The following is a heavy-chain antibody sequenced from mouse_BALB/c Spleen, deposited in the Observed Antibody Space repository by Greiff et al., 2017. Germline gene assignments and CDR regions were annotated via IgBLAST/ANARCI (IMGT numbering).Heavy chain of an antibody. CDR3: ARGSSPFAY. V-gene: IGHV3-2*02. CDR1: GYSITSDYA. D-gene: IGHD1-1*01. CDR2: ISYSGST. J-gene: IGHJ3*01. Sequence: EVQLVESGPGLVKPSQSLSLTCTVTGYSITSDYAWNWIRQFPGNKLEWMGYISYSGSTSYNPSLKSRISITRDTSKNQFFLQLNSVTTEDTATYYCARGSSPFAYWGQGTLVTVSA.